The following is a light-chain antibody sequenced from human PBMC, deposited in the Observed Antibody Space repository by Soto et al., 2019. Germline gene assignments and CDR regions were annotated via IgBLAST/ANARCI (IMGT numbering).Light chain of an antibody. V-gene: IGLV2-11*01. CDR3: CSYAGSYTWV. CDR1: SSDVGGYNY. Sequence: QSVLTQPRSVSGSPGQSVTISCTGTSSDVGGYNYVSWYQLHPGTAPKLMIYDVSKRPSGVPDRFSGSKSGNTASLTISGLQAEDEADYYCCSYAGSYTWVFGGGTKVTVL. J-gene: IGLJ3*02. CDR2: DVS.